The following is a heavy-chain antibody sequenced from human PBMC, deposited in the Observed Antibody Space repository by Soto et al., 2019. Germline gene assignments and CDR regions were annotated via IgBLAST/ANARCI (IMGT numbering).Heavy chain of an antibody. CDR1: GFTFSGSA. J-gene: IGHJ4*02. CDR3: TRGYGDCVRDY. CDR2: IRSKSNSYAT. V-gene: IGHV3-73*01. D-gene: IGHD4-17*01. Sequence: EVQLVESGGGLVQPGGSLKLSCAVSGFTFSGSAMHWVRQASGKGLEWVGRIRSKSNSYATAYAASVKGRFTISRDDLKNTAYLQMNSLKTEDAAVYNCTRGYGDCVRDYCGQGTLVTVSS.